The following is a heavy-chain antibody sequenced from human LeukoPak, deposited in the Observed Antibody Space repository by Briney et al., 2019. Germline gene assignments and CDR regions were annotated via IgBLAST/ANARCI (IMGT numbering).Heavy chain of an antibody. CDR2: IRNDGSDK. V-gene: IGHV3-30*02. J-gene: IGHJ4*02. Sequence: GGSLRLSCAASGFTFSSYGMYWVRQAPGKGLERVAFIRNDGSDKDYVDSVKGRFTISRDNSKNTLYLQMNSLRAEDTAVYYCAKDRDKGNYYFDYWGQGTLVTVSS. CDR1: GFTFSSYG. D-gene: IGHD4-11*01. CDR3: AKDRDKGNYYFDY.